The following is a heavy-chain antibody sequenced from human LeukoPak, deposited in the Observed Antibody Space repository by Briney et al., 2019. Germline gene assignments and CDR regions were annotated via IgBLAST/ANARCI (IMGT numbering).Heavy chain of an antibody. CDR3: ARGGDGYNYVYYFDY. CDR1: GGTFSSYA. J-gene: IGHJ4*02. Sequence: SVKVSCKASGGTFSSYAISWVRRAPGQGLEWMGGIIPIFGTANYAQKFQGRVTITADESTSTAYMELSSLRSEDTAVYYCARGGDGYNYVYYFDYWGQGTLVTVSS. V-gene: IGHV1-69*13. CDR2: IIPIFGTA. D-gene: IGHD5-24*01.